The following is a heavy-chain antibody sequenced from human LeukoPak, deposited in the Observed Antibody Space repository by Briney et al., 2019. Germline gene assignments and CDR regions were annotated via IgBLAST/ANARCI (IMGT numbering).Heavy chain of an antibody. V-gene: IGHV1-18*01. J-gene: IGHJ4*02. CDR1: GYTFSTYG. CDR3: ARALVDGYKELGY. CDR2: ISVYNGKT. D-gene: IGHD5-24*01. Sequence: ASVKVSCKASGYTFSTYGMTWVRQAPGQGLEWMGWISVYNGKTNYAQKVQGRVTMTIDTSTSTAYMELRSLRSDDTAVYYCARALVDGYKELGYWGQGTLVTVSS.